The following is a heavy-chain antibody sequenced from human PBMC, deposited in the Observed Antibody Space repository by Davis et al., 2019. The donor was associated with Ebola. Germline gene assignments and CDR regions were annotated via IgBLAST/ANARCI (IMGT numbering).Heavy chain of an antibody. CDR3: ARDSFFAFDF. J-gene: IGHJ4*02. D-gene: IGHD3/OR15-3a*01. Sequence: PGGSLRLSCAASGFVFSEFSMNWVRQAPGKGLEWITYITKGSDAIHYADSVKGRFTVSRDNAKNSVFLQMSSLRDEDSSVYYCARDSFFAFDFWSQGVHVSVSS. CDR1: GFVFSEFS. CDR2: ITKGSDAI. V-gene: IGHV3-48*02.